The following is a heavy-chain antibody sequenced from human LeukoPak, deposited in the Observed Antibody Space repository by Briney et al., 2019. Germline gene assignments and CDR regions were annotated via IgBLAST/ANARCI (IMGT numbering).Heavy chain of an antibody. CDR1: GFTFSDYY. CDR3: ASAFREYYGSGTDY. D-gene: IGHD3-10*01. J-gene: IGHJ4*02. V-gene: IGHV3-11*01. CDR2: ISSSGGTI. Sequence: LGGSLRLSCVASGFTFSDYYMSWIRQAPGKGLEWVSYISSSGGTIYYADSVKGRFTISRDNAKNTLYLQMNSLRAEDTAVYYCASAFREYYGSGTDYWGQGTLVTVPS.